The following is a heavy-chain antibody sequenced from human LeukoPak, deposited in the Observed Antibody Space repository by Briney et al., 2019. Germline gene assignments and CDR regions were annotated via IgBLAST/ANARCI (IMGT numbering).Heavy chain of an antibody. CDR3: ARLSKGRYFDYIFDH. CDR2: TYYSGST. J-gene: IGHJ4*02. CDR1: GGSVSSYEYY. Sequence: SETLSLTCTVFGGSVSSYEYYWGWIRQPPGKGLEWIGNTYYSGSTYYNPSLKSRLTMSVDTSKNQFFLKMSSVTAADTAVYYCARLSKGRYFDYIFDHWGQGALVTVSS. V-gene: IGHV4-39*01. D-gene: IGHD3-9*01.